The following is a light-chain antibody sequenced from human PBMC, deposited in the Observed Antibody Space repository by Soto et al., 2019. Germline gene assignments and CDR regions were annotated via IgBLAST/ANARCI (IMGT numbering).Light chain of an antibody. CDR1: QSLLHSNGYDY. CDR2: LGS. CDR3: FQGLQRPFT. J-gene: IGKJ3*01. Sequence: DIIMTQSPLSLPVTPGESAAISCRSSQSLLHSNGYDYLDWYLQKPGQSPHRLIYLGSTRASGVTDRFSGSGSGTNFTLKINNVEPEDVGVYFCFQGLQRPFTFGPGTRVDI. V-gene: IGKV2-28*01.